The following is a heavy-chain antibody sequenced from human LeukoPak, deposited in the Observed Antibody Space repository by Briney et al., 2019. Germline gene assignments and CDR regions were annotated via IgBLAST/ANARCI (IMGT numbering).Heavy chain of an antibody. J-gene: IGHJ4*02. V-gene: IGHV4-59*01. Sequence: SETLSLTCTVSGGSISSYYWSWIRQPPGKGLEWIGCIYNSGSTNYKPSLKSRVTISVDTSKNQFSLKLSSVTAADTAVYYCARSDYYGSGSYGPSIFDYWGQGTLVTVSS. CDR3: ARSDYYGSGSYGPSIFDY. CDR1: GGSISSYY. D-gene: IGHD3-10*01. CDR2: IYNSGST.